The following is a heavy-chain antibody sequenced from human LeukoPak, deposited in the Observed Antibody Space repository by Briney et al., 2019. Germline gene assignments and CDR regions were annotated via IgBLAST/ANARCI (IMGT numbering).Heavy chain of an antibody. CDR3: ARVGLLWFGELLSQNFDY. CDR1: GFTFSSYW. Sequence: QPGGSLRLSCAASGFTFSSYWMSWVRQAPGKGLEWVANIKQDGSEKCYVDSVKGRFTISRDNAKNSLYLQMNSLRAEDTAVYYCARVGLLWFGELLSQNFDYWGQGTLVTVSS. J-gene: IGHJ4*02. CDR2: IKQDGSEK. V-gene: IGHV3-7*03. D-gene: IGHD3-10*01.